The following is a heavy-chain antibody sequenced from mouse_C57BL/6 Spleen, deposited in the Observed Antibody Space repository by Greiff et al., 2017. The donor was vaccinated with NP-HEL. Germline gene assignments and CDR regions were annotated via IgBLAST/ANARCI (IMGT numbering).Heavy chain of an antibody. D-gene: IGHD1-1*01. CDR3: ARHYYYGSSYLFDY. V-gene: IGHV5-9*01. CDR2: ISGGGGNT. Sequence: EVQLVESGGGLVKPGGSLKLSCAASGFTFSSYTMSWVRQTPEKRLEWVATISGGGGNTYYPDSVKGRFTISRDNAKNTLYLQMSSLRSEDTALYYCARHYYYGSSYLFDYWGQGTTLTVSS. CDR1: GFTFSSYT. J-gene: IGHJ2*01.